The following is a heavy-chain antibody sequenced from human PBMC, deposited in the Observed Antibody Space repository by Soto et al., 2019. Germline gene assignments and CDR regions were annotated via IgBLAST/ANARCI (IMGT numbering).Heavy chain of an antibody. D-gene: IGHD3-22*01. V-gene: IGHV3-72*01. CDR2: IRKQTNSYTT. CDR1: GFTFSDHY. CDR3: ARVYDSSGHYYFDS. J-gene: IGHJ4*02. Sequence: EVQLVESGGGLVQPGGSLRLSCAASGFTFSDHYMDWVRQAPGKGLEWVGRIRKQTNSYTTEYAASVKGRFTISRDDSKTSLYLQMNSLKTEDTAVYYCARVYDSSGHYYFDSWGQGTLVTVSS.